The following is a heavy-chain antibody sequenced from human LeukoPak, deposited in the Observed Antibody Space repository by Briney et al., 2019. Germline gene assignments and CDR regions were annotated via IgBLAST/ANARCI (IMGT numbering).Heavy chain of an antibody. J-gene: IGHJ4*02. V-gene: IGHV1-2*06. CDR1: GYTFTGYY. D-gene: IGHD3-16*01. Sequence: ASVKVSCKASGYTFTGYYMHWVRQAPGQGLEWMGRINPNSGGTNYAQKFQGRVTMTRYTSISTAYMELSRLTSDDTAVYYCARDLGGIPFDYWGQGTLVTVSS. CDR3: ARDLGGIPFDY. CDR2: INPNSGGT.